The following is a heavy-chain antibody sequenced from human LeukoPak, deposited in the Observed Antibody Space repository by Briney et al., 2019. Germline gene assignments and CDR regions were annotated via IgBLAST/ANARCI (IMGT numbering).Heavy chain of an antibody. J-gene: IGHJ4*02. CDR3: ARCKKQQPFDY. D-gene: IGHD6-13*01. Sequence: PGGSLRLSCAASGFTFSSYWMSWVRQAPGKGLEWVANIKQDGSDKYYVDSVKGRFTISRDNAKNSLYLQMNSLRAEDTAVYYCARCKKQQPFDYXXQGTLVTVS. CDR2: IKQDGSDK. CDR1: GFTFSSYW. V-gene: IGHV3-7*01.